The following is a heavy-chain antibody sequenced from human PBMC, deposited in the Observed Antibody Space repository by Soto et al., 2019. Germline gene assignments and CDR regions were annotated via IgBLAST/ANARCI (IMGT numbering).Heavy chain of an antibody. CDR1: GGSFSGYS. CDR3: ARDKITGLFDY. V-gene: IGHV4-34*01. CDR2: INHSGSP. Sequence: QVQLQQWGAGLLKPSETLSLTCAVYGGSFSGYSWTWIRQPPGTGLEWIGEINHSGSPNYNPSLKSRVTIAVDTSKNQFSLKLTSVTAADTAVYYCARDKITGLFDYWGQGTLVTVSS. D-gene: IGHD2-8*02. J-gene: IGHJ4*02.